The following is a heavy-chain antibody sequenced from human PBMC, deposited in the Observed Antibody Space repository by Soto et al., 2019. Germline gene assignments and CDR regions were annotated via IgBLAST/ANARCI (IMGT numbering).Heavy chain of an antibody. D-gene: IGHD3-3*01. Sequence: QVQLVQSGAEVKKPGSSVKVSCKASGGTFSSYAISWVRQAPGQGLEWMGGIIPIFGTANYAQKFQGRVTITADESTSTAYMELSSLRSEDTAVYYCATRQSRRNYDFWSGYKRAPYYYYGMDVWGQGTTVTVSS. CDR1: GGTFSSYA. CDR2: IIPIFGTA. CDR3: ATRQSRRNYDFWSGYKRAPYYYYGMDV. V-gene: IGHV1-69*01. J-gene: IGHJ6*02.